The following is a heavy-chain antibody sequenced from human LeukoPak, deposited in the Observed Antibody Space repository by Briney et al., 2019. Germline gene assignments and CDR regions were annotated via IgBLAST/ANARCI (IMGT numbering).Heavy chain of an antibody. CDR1: GFTFSSYW. CDR3: AKDSGSGWYYFDY. Sequence: GGSLRLSCVASGFTFSSYWMHWVRQAPGKGLEWVSGISWNSGSIGYADSVKGRFTISRDNAKNSLYLQMNSLRAEDTALYYCAKDSGSGWYYFDYWGQGTLVTVSS. V-gene: IGHV3-9*01. J-gene: IGHJ4*02. D-gene: IGHD6-19*01. CDR2: ISWNSGSI.